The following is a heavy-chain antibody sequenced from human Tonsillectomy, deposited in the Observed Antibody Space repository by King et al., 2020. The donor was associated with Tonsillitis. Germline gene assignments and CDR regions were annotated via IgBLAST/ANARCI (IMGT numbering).Heavy chain of an antibody. V-gene: IGHV4-34*01. J-gene: IGHJ4*02. CDR2: ISHTRST. D-gene: IGHD3/OR15-3a*01. CDR3: AGGKSDFWTGYPDYFDY. CDR1: DGSFSGYY. Sequence: VQLQQWGAGLLKPSETLSLTCAVYDGSFSGYYWGWIRQPPGKGLELIGEISHTRSTHYNPSLKNRVTISIDTSKNQFSLKLISVTAADTAVYYCAGGKSDFWTGYPDYFDYWGQGTPVTVSS.